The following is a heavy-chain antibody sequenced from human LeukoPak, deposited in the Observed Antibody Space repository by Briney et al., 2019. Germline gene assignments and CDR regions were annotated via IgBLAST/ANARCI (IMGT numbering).Heavy chain of an antibody. J-gene: IGHJ4*02. CDR3: ARITAYPDY. V-gene: IGHV5-51*01. CDR1: GYSFTSYW. Sequence: GESLKISCKGSGYSFTSYWIGWVRQMPGKGLEWMGIIYPGDSDTRYSPSFQGQVTISADKSISTAYLQWSALKASPTAMNDCARITAYPDYGGQGTLVTVSS. CDR2: IYPGDSDT. D-gene: IGHD6-6*01.